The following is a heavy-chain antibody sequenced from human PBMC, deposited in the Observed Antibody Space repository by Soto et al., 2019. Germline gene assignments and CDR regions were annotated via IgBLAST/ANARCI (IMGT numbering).Heavy chain of an antibody. CDR2: IYYGGTT. D-gene: IGHD3-10*01. J-gene: IGHJ6*02. CDR1: GGSFSPNY. Sequence: PSETLSLTCTVSGGSFSPNYWAWIRQPPGKGLEWIGYIYYGGTTSYNPSLKSRVTITIDTSKNQFSLKLSSVTAADTAVYYCARHLWFGAHNNYYYGMDVWGQGTTVTVSS. V-gene: IGHV4-59*08. CDR3: ARHLWFGAHNNYYYGMDV.